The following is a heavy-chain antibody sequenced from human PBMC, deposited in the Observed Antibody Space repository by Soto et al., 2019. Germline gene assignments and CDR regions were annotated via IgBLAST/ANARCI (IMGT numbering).Heavy chain of an antibody. CDR1: GFKVGSSY. D-gene: IGHD1-26*01. CDR3: TTDSRNVGIGYFDS. J-gene: IGHJ4*02. V-gene: IGHV3-53*01. Sequence: EVTVIESGGDLIEPGGSLRLSCAASGFKVGSSYVTWVRQAPGAGLEWVSVIVSGGSTHYADSVTGRFTVSRDVSNNTVYLHMSSRRAEDTGVYFCTTDSRNVGIGYFDSWGLGTLVTVSS. CDR2: IVSGGST.